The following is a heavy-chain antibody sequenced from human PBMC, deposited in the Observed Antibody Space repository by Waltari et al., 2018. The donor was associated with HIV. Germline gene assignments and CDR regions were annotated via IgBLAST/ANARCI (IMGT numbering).Heavy chain of an antibody. CDR2: ISYYGDNK. V-gene: IGHV3-30*03. CDR3: ARGASGWSPGY. J-gene: IGHJ4*02. Sequence: QVLLVESGGGVVQPGRSLRLSCAASGFTFSSYGMHWVRQAPGKGLEWVTVISYYGDNKYYADSVKGRFTISRDNSKNTLYLQMNSLRPEDTAVYYCARGASGWSPGYWGQGTLVTVSS. D-gene: IGHD6-19*01. CDR1: GFTFSSYG.